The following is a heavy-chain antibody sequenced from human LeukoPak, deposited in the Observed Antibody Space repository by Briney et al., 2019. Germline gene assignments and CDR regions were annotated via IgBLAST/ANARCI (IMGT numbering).Heavy chain of an antibody. D-gene: IGHD6-13*01. CDR3: TRDEIPAAGPANFDY. V-gene: IGHV3-66*01. CDR2: IYNNGDT. CDR1: GFIVSTSY. Sequence: GGSLRLSCAASGFIVSTSYMTWVRQAPGKGLECVSIIYNNGDTYYADSVKGRFTISRDNSKNTLFLQMNSLRAEDTAVYYCTRDEIPAAGPANFDYWGQGTLVTVSS. J-gene: IGHJ4*02.